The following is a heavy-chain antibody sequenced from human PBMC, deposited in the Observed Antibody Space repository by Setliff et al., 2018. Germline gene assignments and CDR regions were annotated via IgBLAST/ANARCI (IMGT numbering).Heavy chain of an antibody. CDR3: TTSPISSGWQSKFDYNMDV. CDR2: IKRITDSGTT. Sequence: PGGSLRLSCAASGFTFSNAWMSWVRQAPGKGLEWVGRIKRITDSGTTDHAATVKGRFTVSRDDSISTLYLQRNSLKTEDKAVYYCTTSPISSGWQSKFDYNMDVWGQGTTVTVSS. V-gene: IGHV3-15*01. D-gene: IGHD6-19*01. J-gene: IGHJ6*02. CDR1: GFTFSNAW.